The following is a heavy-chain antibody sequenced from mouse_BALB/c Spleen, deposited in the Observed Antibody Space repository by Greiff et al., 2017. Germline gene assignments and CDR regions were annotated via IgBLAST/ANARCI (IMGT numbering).Heavy chain of an antibody. V-gene: IGHV2-2*02. D-gene: IGHD1-2*01. CDR2: IWSGGST. CDR1: GFSLTSYG. CDR3: AREGTTARGFAY. J-gene: IGHJ3*01. Sequence: VQLQQSGPGLVQPSQSLSITCTVSGFSLTSYGVHWVRQSPGKGLEWLGVIWSGGSTDYNAAFISRLSISKDNSKSQVFFKMNSLQANDTAIYYCAREGTTARGFAYWGQGTLVTVSA.